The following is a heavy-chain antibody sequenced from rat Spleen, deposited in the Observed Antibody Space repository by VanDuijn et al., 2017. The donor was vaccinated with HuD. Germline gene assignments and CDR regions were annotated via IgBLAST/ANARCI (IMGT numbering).Heavy chain of an antibody. CDR1: GFSLTSNG. D-gene: IGHD1-12*02. CDR3: TSFYYYDGSYYYPFPY. J-gene: IGHJ3*01. V-gene: IGHV2S12*01. Sequence: QVQLKESGPGLVQPSQTLSLTCTVSGFSLTSNGVSWVRQPPGKGLEWIAAISSGGTTYYHSPLKSRLSITRDTSKSQVFLEMNSLKTGDTAIYFCTSFYYYDGSYYYPFPYWGQGTLVTVSS. CDR2: ISSGGTT.